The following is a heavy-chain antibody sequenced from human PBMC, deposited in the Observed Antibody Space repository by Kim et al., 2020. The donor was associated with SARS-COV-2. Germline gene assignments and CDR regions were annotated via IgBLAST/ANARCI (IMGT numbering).Heavy chain of an antibody. CDR1: GFTFSSYG. D-gene: IGHD3-22*01. Sequence: GGSLRLSCAASGFTFSSYGMHWVRQAPGKGLEWVAVISYDGSNKYYADSVKGRFTISRDNSKNTLYLQMNSLRAEDTAVYYCAKDRYYDSSGYSLFDYWGQGTLVTVSS. V-gene: IGHV3-30*18. CDR3: AKDRYYDSSGYSLFDY. J-gene: IGHJ4*02. CDR2: ISYDGSNK.